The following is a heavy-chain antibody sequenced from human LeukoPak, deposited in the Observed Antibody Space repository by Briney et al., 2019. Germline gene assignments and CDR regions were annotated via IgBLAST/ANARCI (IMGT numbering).Heavy chain of an antibody. Sequence: GGSLRLSCAASGFTFTSYSMNWVRQAPGKGLEWVSTISGGGGSTYYADSVKGRFTISRDISKNTLYLQMNSLRTEDTAVYYCAKRQSREFDYWGQGTLVTVSS. V-gene: IGHV3-23*01. CDR2: ISGGGGST. CDR3: AKRQSREFDY. J-gene: IGHJ4*02. CDR1: GFTFTSYS.